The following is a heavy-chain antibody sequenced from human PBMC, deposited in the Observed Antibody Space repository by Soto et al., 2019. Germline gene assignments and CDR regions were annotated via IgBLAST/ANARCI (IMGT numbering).Heavy chain of an antibody. CDR2: IRPGDSDT. CDR1: GYSFTTYW. D-gene: IGHD2-15*01. V-gene: IGHV5-51*01. Sequence: EVQLVQSGAEVKKSGESLKISCQGSGYSFTTYWIGWVRQMPGKGLEWMGTIRPGDSDTRYSPSFQGKVTISADKSISTTYLLWSSLKASDTAMYPWAGHILLGISPREYSAMDVWGQGTAVTVS. J-gene: IGHJ6*02. CDR3: AGHILLGISPREYSAMDV.